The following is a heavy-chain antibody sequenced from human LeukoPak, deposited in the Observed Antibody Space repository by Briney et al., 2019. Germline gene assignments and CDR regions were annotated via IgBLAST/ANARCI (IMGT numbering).Heavy chain of an antibody. J-gene: IGHJ4*02. CDR1: GFTVSSNH. CDR2: IYSGGSA. Sequence: GGSLRLSCAASGFTVSSNHMSWVRQAPGKGLEWVSVIYSGGSAYYPDSVKGRFTISRDNSKNTLCLQMNSLRADDTAVYYCAREDPIVYWGQGTLVTVSS. D-gene: IGHD3-16*02. V-gene: IGHV3-66*02. CDR3: AREDPIVY.